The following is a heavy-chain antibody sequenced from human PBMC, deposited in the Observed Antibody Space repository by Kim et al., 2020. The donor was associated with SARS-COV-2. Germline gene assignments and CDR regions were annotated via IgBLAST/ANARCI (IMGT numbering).Heavy chain of an antibody. CDR1: GGSISSSNW. CDR2: IYHSGST. J-gene: IGHJ5*02. V-gene: IGHV4-4*02. CDR3: ARELSVNHMVRGVDRGCWFDP. Sequence: SETLSLTCAVSGGSISSSNWWSWVRQPPGKGLEWIGEIYHSGSTNYNPSLKSRVTISVDKSKNQFSLKLSSVTAADTAVYYCARELSVNHMVRGVDRGCWFDPWGQGTLVTVSS. D-gene: IGHD3-10*01.